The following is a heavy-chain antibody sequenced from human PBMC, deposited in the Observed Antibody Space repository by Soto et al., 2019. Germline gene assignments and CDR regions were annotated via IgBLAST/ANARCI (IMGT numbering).Heavy chain of an antibody. CDR3: ARVVPGAEAWFGT. CDR2: ISLYSDGT. D-gene: IGHD2-2*01. CDR1: GYTFSNYG. Sequence: QVQLVQSGGEVKRPGASVKVSCKTSGYTFSNYGITWVRQAPGQPLEWLGWISLYSDGTNYAQKFQGRVSMTTDTSTTTAYMELRSLRSDDTAVYYGARVVPGAEAWFGTWGQGTLVTVSS. V-gene: IGHV1-18*01. J-gene: IGHJ5*02.